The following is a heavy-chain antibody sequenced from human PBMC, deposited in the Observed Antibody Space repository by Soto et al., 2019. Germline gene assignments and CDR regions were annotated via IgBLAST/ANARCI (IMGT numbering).Heavy chain of an antibody. CDR2: IYSSGSI. CDR3: ARVVAGTLGTTTVDY. D-gene: IGHD1-26*01. V-gene: IGHV4-4*07. Sequence: PSENLSLTCTVSGGSISSSYWGWIRQPSGKGLEWIGRIYSSGSINYNPSLKSRVTISVDTATNQFSLQVSSVTPADTAVYYCARVVAGTLGTTTVDYWGQGTLVTVS. J-gene: IGHJ4*02. CDR1: GGSISSSY.